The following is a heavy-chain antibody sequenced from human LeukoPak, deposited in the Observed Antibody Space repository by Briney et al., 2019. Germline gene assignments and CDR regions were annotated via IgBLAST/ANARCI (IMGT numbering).Heavy chain of an antibody. J-gene: IGHJ4*02. CDR3: ATDIVVVAATVDY. V-gene: IGHV3-21*01. CDR2: ISSSSSYI. CDR1: GFTFSSYS. Sequence: GGSLSLSCAASGFTFSSYSMSWVRQAPGKGLEWVSSISSSSSYIYYADSVKDRFTISRDNAKNPLSLQMNSLRAEDTAVYYCATDIVVVAATVDYWGQGTLVTVSS. D-gene: IGHD2-15*01.